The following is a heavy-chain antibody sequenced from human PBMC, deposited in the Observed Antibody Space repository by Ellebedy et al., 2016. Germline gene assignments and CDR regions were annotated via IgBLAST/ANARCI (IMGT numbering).Heavy chain of an antibody. Sequence: GESLKISXKGSGYSFTSYWISWVRQMPGKGLEWMGRIDPSDSYTNYSPSFQGHVTISADKSISTAYLQWSSLKASDTAMYYCASSPYYYGSGIDYWGQGTLVTVSS. CDR1: GYSFTSYW. CDR3: ASSPYYYGSGIDY. CDR2: IDPSDSYT. J-gene: IGHJ4*02. D-gene: IGHD3-10*01. V-gene: IGHV5-10-1*01.